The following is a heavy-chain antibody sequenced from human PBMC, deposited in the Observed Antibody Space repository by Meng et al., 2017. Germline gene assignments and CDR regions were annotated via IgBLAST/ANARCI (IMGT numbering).Heavy chain of an antibody. CDR2: VYRSGNA. Sequence: GSLRLSCTVSGYSISSGHYWGWIRQSPGKGLEWIGSVYRSGNAYYNPSVKSRVTISVDVSKNQFSLKLTSVTAADTAMYYCARDIDNILTGAHLDYWGQGTLVTVSS. V-gene: IGHV4-38-2*02. J-gene: IGHJ4*02. CDR1: GYSISSGHY. CDR3: ARDIDNILTGAHLDY. D-gene: IGHD3-9*01.